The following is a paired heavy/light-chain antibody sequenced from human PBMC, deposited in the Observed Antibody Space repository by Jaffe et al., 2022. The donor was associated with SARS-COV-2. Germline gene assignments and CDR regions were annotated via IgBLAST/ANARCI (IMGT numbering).Heavy chain of an antibody. D-gene: IGHD2-2*01. V-gene: IGHV2-5*02. CDR1: GFSLSTSGVG. CDR2: IYWDDDK. J-gene: IGHJ3*02. CDR3: AHSSELGYCSSTSCYSRKNDAFDI. Sequence: QITLKESGPTLVKPTQTLTLTCTFSGFSLSTSGVGVGWIRQPPGKALEWLALIYWDDDKRYSPSLKSRLTITKDTSKNQVVLTMTNMDPVDTATYYCAHSSELGYCSSTSCYSRKNDAFDIWGQGTMVTVSS.
Light chain of an antibody. CDR2: AAS. J-gene: IGKJ5*01. Sequence: DIQLTQSPSFLSASVGDRVTITCRASQGISSYLAWYQQKPGKAPKLLIYAASTLQSGVPSRFSGSGSGTEFTLTISSLQPEDFATYYCQQLNSYPITFGQGTRLEIK. CDR1: QGISSY. CDR3: QQLNSYPIT. V-gene: IGKV1-9*01.